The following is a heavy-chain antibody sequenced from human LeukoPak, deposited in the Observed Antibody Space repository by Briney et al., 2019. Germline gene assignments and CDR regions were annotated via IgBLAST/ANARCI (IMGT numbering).Heavy chain of an antibody. Sequence: PSETLSLTCTVSGGPISTYYWSWIRQSPGKGLEWVGDIYYSGSSSYNPSLESRVTMSVDTSKNQFSLKLRSVTAGDTAVYYCARVLVSWGVRGAPYYFDYWGQGTLVTVSS. V-gene: IGHV4-59*01. D-gene: IGHD3-10*01. CDR2: IYYSGSS. CDR3: ARVLVSWGVRGAPYYFDY. J-gene: IGHJ4*02. CDR1: GGPISTYY.